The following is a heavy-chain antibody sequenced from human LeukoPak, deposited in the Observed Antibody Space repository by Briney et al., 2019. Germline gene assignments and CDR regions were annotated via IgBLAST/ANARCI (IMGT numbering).Heavy chain of an antibody. CDR3: ARHGAFGPCSGGSCPFDY. V-gene: IGHV3-48*01. Sequence: GGSLRLSCAASGFIFSTYSMTWVRQAPGKGLQWVSYIRSDSTTIYYADSVKGRFTISRDNAKNSLYLQMSGLRAEDTAVYYCARHGAFGPCSGGSCPFDYWGQGTLVTGPS. CDR1: GFIFSTYS. D-gene: IGHD2-15*01. CDR2: IRSDSTTI. J-gene: IGHJ4*02.